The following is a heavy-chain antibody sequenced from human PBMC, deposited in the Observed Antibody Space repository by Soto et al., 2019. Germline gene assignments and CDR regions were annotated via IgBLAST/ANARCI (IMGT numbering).Heavy chain of an antibody. D-gene: IGHD2-15*01. CDR2: MFYSGLT. V-gene: IGHV4-39*01. Sequence: PSETLSLTCSVSGYSVTSSDYYWAWIRQPPGKGLEWIGSMFYSGLTYYNPSLKSRVTLSVDTSKNQFSVRLNSVTAADTAVYYCARLSVSLSGPYGIHVWGQGTTVTVSS. CDR1: GYSVTSSDYY. CDR3: ARLSVSLSGPYGIHV. J-gene: IGHJ6*02.